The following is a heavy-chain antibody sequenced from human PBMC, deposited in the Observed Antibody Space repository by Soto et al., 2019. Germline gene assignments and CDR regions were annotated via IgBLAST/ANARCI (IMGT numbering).Heavy chain of an antibody. V-gene: IGHV3-23*01. Sequence: PGGSLRLSCAASGFTFSSYAMSWVRQAPGKGLEWVSAISGSGGSTYYADSVKGRFTISRDNSKNTLYLQMNSLRAEDTAVYYCAKDRRVVAATLSIGYGMDVWGQGTTVT. J-gene: IGHJ6*02. CDR2: ISGSGGST. CDR3: AKDRRVVAATLSIGYGMDV. CDR1: GFTFSSYA. D-gene: IGHD2-15*01.